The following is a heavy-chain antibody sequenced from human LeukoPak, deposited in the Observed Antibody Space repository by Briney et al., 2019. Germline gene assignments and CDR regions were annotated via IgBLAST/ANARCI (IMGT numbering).Heavy chain of an antibody. V-gene: IGHV1-69*05. J-gene: IGHJ4*02. Sequence: SVKVSCKASGGTFSSYAISWVRQAPGLGLEWMGRIIPIFGTANYAQKFQGRVTITTDESTSTAYMELSSLRSEDTAVYYCASVLWFGELLSPYLDYWGQGTLVTVSS. CDR2: IIPIFGTA. CDR1: GGTFSSYA. D-gene: IGHD3-10*01. CDR3: ASVLWFGELLSPYLDY.